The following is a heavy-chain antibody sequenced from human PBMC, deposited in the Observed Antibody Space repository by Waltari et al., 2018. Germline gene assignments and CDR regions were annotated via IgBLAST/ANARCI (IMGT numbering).Heavy chain of an antibody. J-gene: IGHJ4*02. V-gene: IGHV3-11*04. D-gene: IGHD6-13*01. CDR1: GFLFSDCY. Sequence: QVQLVESGGGLVKPGGSLRLSCPASGFLFSDCYMSWIRQAPGKGLEWVSYISGSGGTIYYADSVKGRFTISRDNAKNSLYLQINSLRAEDTAVYYCARPAAAATGDFDYWGQGTLVTVSS. CDR2: ISGSGGTI. CDR3: ARPAAAATGDFDY.